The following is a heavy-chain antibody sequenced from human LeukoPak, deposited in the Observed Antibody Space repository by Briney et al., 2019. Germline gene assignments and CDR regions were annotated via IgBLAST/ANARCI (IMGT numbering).Heavy chain of an antibody. CDR1: GGSFSGYY. Sequence: SETLSLTCAVYGGSFSGYYWSWIRQPPGKGLDYIGSIYYTGSTYYNPSLKTRVTISVDTSKNQFSLKLSSVTAADTAMYYCARLKGDYFDYWGQGTLVTVSS. J-gene: IGHJ4*02. V-gene: IGHV4-34*01. CDR3: ARLKGDYFDY. CDR2: IYYTGST.